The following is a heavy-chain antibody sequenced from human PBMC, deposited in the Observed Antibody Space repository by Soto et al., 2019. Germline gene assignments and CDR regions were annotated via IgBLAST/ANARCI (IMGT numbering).Heavy chain of an antibody. V-gene: IGHV4-30-2*01. CDR1: GGSISSGDYS. CDR2: IYYGGST. J-gene: IGHJ4*02. Sequence: SETLSLTCAVSGGSISSGDYSWNWIRQPPGKGLEWIGYIYYGGSTYYNPSLQSRVTMSVDRSRNQFSLELNSVTAADTAVYYCARVRREYDNSGPVDYGGQGTLVTVSS. D-gene: IGHD3-22*01. CDR3: ARVRREYDNSGPVDY.